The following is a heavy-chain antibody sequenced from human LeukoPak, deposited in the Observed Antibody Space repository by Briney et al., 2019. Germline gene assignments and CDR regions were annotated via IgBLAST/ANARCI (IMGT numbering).Heavy chain of an antibody. V-gene: IGHV3-30*02. Sequence: GGSLRLSCAASGFTFSSYGMHWVRQAPGKGPEWVAFIQYDGSHKYYADSVKGRFTISRDNSKNTLYLQMNSLRAEGTAVYYCAKDRRYSFDYWGQGTLVTVSS. CDR1: GFTFSSYG. CDR3: AKDRRYSFDY. J-gene: IGHJ4*02. CDR2: IQYDGSHK.